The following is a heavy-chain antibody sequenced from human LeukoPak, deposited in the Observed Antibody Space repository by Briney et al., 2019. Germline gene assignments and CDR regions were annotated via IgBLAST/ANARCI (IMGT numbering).Heavy chain of an antibody. CDR1: GFTFSDYY. D-gene: IGHD3-9*01. CDR2: ITHDDGVNK. V-gene: IGHV3-30*03. CDR3: ARWGGNILTGYYLDL. Sequence: GGSLRLSCAASGFTFSDYYMTWIRQAPGKGLECVAVITHDDGVNKYYADSVKGRFTISRDNSKNTLYLQMNSLRAEDTAVYYCARWGGNILTGYYLDLWGQGTLVTVSS. J-gene: IGHJ4*02.